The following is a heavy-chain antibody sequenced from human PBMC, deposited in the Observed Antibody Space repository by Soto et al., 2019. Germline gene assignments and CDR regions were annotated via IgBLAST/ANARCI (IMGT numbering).Heavy chain of an antibody. V-gene: IGHV4-59*08. Sequence: QVQLQESGPGLVKPSETLSLTCSVSGGSITSHYCSWFRQPPGKGLEWIWYIHHSGSTSYNPSLKSRVTMSVDTSKNQFSLKVTTVTAADTALYYCARQGFGQLHGLVDVWGPGTTVTVSS. CDR3: ARQGFGQLHGLVDV. CDR2: IHHSGST. CDR1: GGSITSHY. D-gene: IGHD3-10*01. J-gene: IGHJ6*02.